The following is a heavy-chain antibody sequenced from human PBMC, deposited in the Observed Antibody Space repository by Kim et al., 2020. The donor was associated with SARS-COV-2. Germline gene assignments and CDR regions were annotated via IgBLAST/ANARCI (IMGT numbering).Heavy chain of an antibody. J-gene: IGHJ6*02. CDR2: INAGNGNT. CDR1: GYTFTSYA. V-gene: IGHV1-3*01. CDR3: ARGPGGSYHYYYYGMDV. D-gene: IGHD1-26*01. Sequence: ASVKVSCKASGYTFTSYAMHWVRQAPGQRLEWMGWINAGNGNTKYSQKFQGRVTITRDTSASTAYMELSSLRSEDTAVYYCARGPGGSYHYYYYGMDVWGQGTTVTVSS.